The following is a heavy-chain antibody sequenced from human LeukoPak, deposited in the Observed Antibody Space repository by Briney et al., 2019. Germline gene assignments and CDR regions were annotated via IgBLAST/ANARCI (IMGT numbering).Heavy chain of an antibody. CDR1: VYNFIVYY. V-gene: IGHV1-2*02. Sequence: ASVTVSFKSSVYNFIVYYRHWVGQAPGQGREWMGWINPQSGDTNYVQKFQSRVTMTRDTSIKTVDMELSSLRSDDTAVYYCATGEKGTSWWDDLQHWGQGTLVTVSS. CDR2: INPQSGDT. D-gene: IGHD1-26*01. CDR3: ATGEKGTSWWDDLQH. J-gene: IGHJ1*01.